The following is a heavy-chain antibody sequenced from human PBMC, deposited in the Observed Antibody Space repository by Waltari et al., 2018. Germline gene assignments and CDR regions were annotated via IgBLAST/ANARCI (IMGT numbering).Heavy chain of an antibody. CDR3: ARQGGEAAGTMFDY. Sequence: QLQLQESGPGLVKPSETLSLTCTVSGGSISSSSYYWGWIRQPPGKGLEWIGSIYYSGSTYYNPSLKSRVTISVDTSKNQFSLKLSSVTAADTAVYYCARQGGEAAGTMFDYWGQGTLVTVSS. D-gene: IGHD6-13*01. CDR1: GGSISSSSYY. V-gene: IGHV4-39*01. J-gene: IGHJ4*02. CDR2: IYYSGST.